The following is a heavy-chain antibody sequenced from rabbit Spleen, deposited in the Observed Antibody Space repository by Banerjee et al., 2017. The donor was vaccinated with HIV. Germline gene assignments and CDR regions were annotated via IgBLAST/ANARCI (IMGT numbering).Heavy chain of an antibody. CDR1: GIDFSSYG. V-gene: IGHV1S47*01. Sequence: ELVESGGGLVQPGESLKLSCKASGIDFSSYGISWVRQAPGKGPEWIAYIDPVFGITYYANWVNGRFSISRENAQNTVFLQMTSLTAADTATYFCARDGAGGSYFALWGPGTLVTVS. D-gene: IGHD8-1*01. J-gene: IGHJ6*01. CDR2: IDPVFGIT. CDR3: ARDGAGGSYFAL.